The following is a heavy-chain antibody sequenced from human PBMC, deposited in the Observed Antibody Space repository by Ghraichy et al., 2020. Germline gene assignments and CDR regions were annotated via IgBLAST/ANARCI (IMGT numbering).Heavy chain of an antibody. J-gene: IGHJ5*02. Sequence: GSLRLSCAASGFTFSSYSMNWVRQAPGKGLEWVSSISSSSSYIYYADSVKGRFTISRDNAKNSLYLQMNSLRAEETALYYWARDPGGSTSCTNWFDPWGQGTLVTVSS. D-gene: IGHD2-2*01. V-gene: IGHV3-21*01. CDR3: ARDPGGSTSCTNWFDP. CDR2: ISSSSSYI. CDR1: GFTFSSYS.